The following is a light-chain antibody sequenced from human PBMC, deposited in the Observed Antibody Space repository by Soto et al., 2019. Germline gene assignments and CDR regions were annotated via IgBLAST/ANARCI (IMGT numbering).Light chain of an antibody. CDR1: QSVSKC. CDR2: DVS. J-gene: IGKJ5*01. V-gene: IGKV3-11*01. Sequence: EIVLTQSPDTLSLSPGERATLSCRASQSVSKCLAWYQQKPGQAPRLLIYDVSSRAPGIPARFSGSGSGTDFTLTISSLEPEVFAVYYCQQCNNGPPITFGPGTRLEIK. CDR3: QQCNNGPPIT.